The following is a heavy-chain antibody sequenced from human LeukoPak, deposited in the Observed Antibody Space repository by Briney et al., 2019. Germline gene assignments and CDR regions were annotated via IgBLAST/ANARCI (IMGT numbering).Heavy chain of an antibody. Sequence: AAVKVSCKASGYTFTSYGMSWVRQAPGQGLEGMGWISAYNGNTNYAQKLQGRVTMTTDTSTSTAYMELRSLRSDDTAVYYCARNSGSYGWFDPWGQGTLVTVSS. CDR2: ISAYNGNT. J-gene: IGHJ5*02. V-gene: IGHV1-18*01. CDR3: ARNSGSYGWFDP. D-gene: IGHD1-26*01. CDR1: GYTFTSYG.